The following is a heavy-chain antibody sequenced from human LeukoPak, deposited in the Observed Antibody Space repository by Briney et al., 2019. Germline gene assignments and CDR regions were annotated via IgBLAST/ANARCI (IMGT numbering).Heavy chain of an antibody. Sequence: PSETLSLTCTVSGGSISSYYWTWIRQPPGKGLEWIGYIYYSGSTNYNPSLKSRVTISVDTSKNQFSLKLSSVTAADTAVYYCARVRGSRQQGTFDYWGQGTLVTVSS. D-gene: IGHD6-13*01. CDR1: GGSISSYY. V-gene: IGHV4-59*01. J-gene: IGHJ4*02. CDR3: ARVRGSRQQGTFDY. CDR2: IYYSGST.